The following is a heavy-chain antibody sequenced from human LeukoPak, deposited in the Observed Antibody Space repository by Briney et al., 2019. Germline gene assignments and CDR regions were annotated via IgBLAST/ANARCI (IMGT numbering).Heavy chain of an antibody. J-gene: IGHJ4*02. CDR1: GFIFSSYA. CDR3: AKDKMAYSTSSWDY. Sequence: GGSLRLSCAASGFIFSSYAMHWVRQAPGKGLEWVAVISYDGSNKYYADSVKGRFTISRDNSKNTLYLQMSSLRAEDTAVYYCAKDKMAYSTSSWDYWGQGTLVTVSS. CDR2: ISYDGSNK. D-gene: IGHD6-6*01. V-gene: IGHV3-30*18.